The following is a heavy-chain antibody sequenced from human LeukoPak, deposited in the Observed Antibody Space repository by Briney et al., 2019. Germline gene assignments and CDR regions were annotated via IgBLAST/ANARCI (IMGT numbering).Heavy chain of an antibody. CDR1: GYTFTSYG. V-gene: IGHV1-18*01. D-gene: IGHD2-2*01. CDR2: ISAYNGNT. J-gene: IGHJ4*02. CDR3: ARIRGYCSSTSCSVRCPDY. Sequence: GASVKVSCKASGYTFTSYGISWVRRAPGQGLEWMGWISAYNGNTNYAQKLQGRVTMTTDTSTSTAYMELRSLRSDDTAVYYCARIRGYCSSTSCSVRCPDYWGQGTLVTVSS.